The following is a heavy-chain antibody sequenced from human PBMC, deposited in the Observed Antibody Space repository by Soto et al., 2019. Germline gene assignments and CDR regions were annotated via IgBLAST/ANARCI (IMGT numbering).Heavy chain of an antibody. CDR2: IHYSGST. CDR3: ARKASSGWYLDY. D-gene: IGHD6-19*01. Sequence: SETLSLTCTVSGGSVSGGIYYWTWIRQPPGKGLEWIGYIHYSGSTNYNPALKSRVTISVDTSKNQFSMKLSSVTAADTAVYYCARKASSGWYLDYWGQGTLVTVSS. V-gene: IGHV4-61*01. J-gene: IGHJ4*02. CDR1: GGSVSGGIYY.